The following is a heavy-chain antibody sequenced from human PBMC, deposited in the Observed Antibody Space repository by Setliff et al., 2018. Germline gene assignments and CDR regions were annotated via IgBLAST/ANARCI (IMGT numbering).Heavy chain of an antibody. V-gene: IGHV5-51*01. CDR3: ARRGERFFNWFDP. Sequence: PGESLKISCKGSGYSFSNFWIGWVRQMPGKGLEWMGIIYPGDSHTRYSPSFQGQVTMSADKSINTAFLQWNNLKASDTAVYYCARRGERFFNWFDPWGQGTLVTV. J-gene: IGHJ5*02. CDR1: GYSFSNFW. CDR2: IYPGDSHT. D-gene: IGHD2-21*01.